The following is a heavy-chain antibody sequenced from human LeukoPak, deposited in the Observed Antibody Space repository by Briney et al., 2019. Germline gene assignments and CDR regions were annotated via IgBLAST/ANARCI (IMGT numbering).Heavy chain of an antibody. D-gene: IGHD6-19*01. CDR1: GYTFTSYD. CDR2: MNPNSGNT. Sequence: ASVKVSCKASGYTFTSYDINWVRQATGQGLEWMGWMNPNSGNTGYAQKFQGRITITRNTSISTAYMELSSLRSEDTAVYYCTRQGGLSGWYADPLGYFDYWGQGTLVTVSS. J-gene: IGHJ4*02. V-gene: IGHV1-8*03. CDR3: TRQGGLSGWYADPLGYFDY.